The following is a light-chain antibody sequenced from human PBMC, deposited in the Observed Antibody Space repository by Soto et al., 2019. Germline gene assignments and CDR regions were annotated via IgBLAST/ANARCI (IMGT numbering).Light chain of an antibody. J-gene: IGLJ1*01. Sequence: QSVLTQPASVSGSPGQSITISCTGTSSDVGSHNLVSWYQQHPDRAPKLMIYEGSRRPSGVSNRFSGSKSGNTASLTISGLQAADEADYFCCSYAGSSTYIFGSGTKVTVL. CDR3: CSYAGSSTYI. V-gene: IGLV2-23*01. CDR1: SSDVGSHNL. CDR2: EGS.